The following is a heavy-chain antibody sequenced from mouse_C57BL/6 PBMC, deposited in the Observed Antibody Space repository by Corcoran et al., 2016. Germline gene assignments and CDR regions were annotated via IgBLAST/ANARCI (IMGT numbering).Heavy chain of an antibody. J-gene: IGHJ2*01. V-gene: IGHV1-76*01. CDR1: GYTFTDYY. CDR3: AYGSVLDY. Sequence: QVQLQQSGPELVRPGASVKLSCKASGYTFTDYYMNWVKQRHGQGLEWIARIYPGSGNTNYNEKFKGKATLTAEKSSSTAYMQLSSLTSEDSAVYFCAYGSVLDYWGQGTTLTVSS. D-gene: IGHD1-1*01. CDR2: IYPGSGNT.